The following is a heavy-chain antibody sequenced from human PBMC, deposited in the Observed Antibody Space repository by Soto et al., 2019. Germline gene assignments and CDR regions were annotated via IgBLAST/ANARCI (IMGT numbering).Heavy chain of an antibody. Sequence: QVQLQESGPGLVKPSQTLSLTCTVSGGSISSGGYYWSWIRQHPGKGLEWIGYIYYSGSTYYNPSLKSRVTISVDTSKNQFSLKLSSVTAADTAVYYCARELRFGEDYYGMDVWGQGTTVTVAS. V-gene: IGHV4-31*03. CDR3: ARELRFGEDYYGMDV. CDR2: IYYSGST. J-gene: IGHJ6*02. CDR1: GGSISSGGYY. D-gene: IGHD3-10*01.